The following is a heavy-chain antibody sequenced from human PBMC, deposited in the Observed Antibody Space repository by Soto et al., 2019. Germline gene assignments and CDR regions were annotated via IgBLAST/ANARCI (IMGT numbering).Heavy chain of an antibody. CDR2: VYDNGRT. CDR1: GGSIRGDY. CDR3: ARDRSRNLDV. Sequence: LETLSLTCTVSGGSIRGDYWSWIRQIPGKGLEWIGYVYDNGRTSYNPSLQSRVTMAEDTSKNRFSLTLSSVTAADTAVYYCARDRSRNLDVWGKGTTVTVSS. J-gene: IGHJ6*04. V-gene: IGHV4-59*01.